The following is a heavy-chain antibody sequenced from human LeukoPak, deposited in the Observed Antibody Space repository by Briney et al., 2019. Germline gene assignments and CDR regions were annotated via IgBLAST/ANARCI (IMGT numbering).Heavy chain of an antibody. CDR1: GDSIRYY. V-gene: IGHV4-59*01. CDR2: IYYSGTT. Sequence: SETLSLTCTVSGDSIRYYWSWIRQPPGRGLEWIGYIYYSGTTKYNPSLKSRVTISVDTSKKQFSLKLSSVTAADTAVYYCARWSDDYCNTYYMDVWGKGTTVTVSS. CDR3: ARWSDDYCNTYYMDV. J-gene: IGHJ6*03. D-gene: IGHD4-11*01.